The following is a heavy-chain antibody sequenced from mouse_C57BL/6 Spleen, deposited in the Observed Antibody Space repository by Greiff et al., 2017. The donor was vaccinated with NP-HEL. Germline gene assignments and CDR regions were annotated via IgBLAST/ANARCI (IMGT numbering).Heavy chain of an antibody. Sequence: QVQLQQPGAELVMPGASVKLSCKASGYTFTSYWMHWVKQRPGQGLEWIGEIDPSDSYTNYNQKFKGKSTLTVDKSSSTAYMQLSSLTSEDSAVYYCARLLGYDGAWFAYWGQGTLVTVSA. V-gene: IGHV1-69*01. CDR2: IDPSDSYT. CDR1: GYTFTSYW. D-gene: IGHD2-2*01. CDR3: ARLLGYDGAWFAY. J-gene: IGHJ3*01.